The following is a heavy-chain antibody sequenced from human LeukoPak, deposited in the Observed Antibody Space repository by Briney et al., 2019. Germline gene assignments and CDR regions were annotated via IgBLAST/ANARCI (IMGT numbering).Heavy chain of an antibody. CDR1: GFTFSNDW. J-gene: IGHJ4*02. CDR3: ARGRGGSYHY. V-gene: IGHV3-74*01. CDR2: INTDGSTT. Sequence: GGSLRLSCAASGFTFSNDWMHWVRQAPGKGLVWVSRINTDGSTTTYADYVKGRFTISRDNAKNTLYLQMNSLRVEDTAVYYCARGRGGSYHYWGQGTLVTVSS. D-gene: IGHD1-26*01.